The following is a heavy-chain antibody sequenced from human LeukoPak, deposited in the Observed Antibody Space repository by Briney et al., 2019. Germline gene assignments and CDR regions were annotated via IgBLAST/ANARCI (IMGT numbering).Heavy chain of an antibody. Sequence: SETLSLTCTVSGGSISSSNWWSWVRQPPGKGLEWIGKIYHSGSTNYNPSLKSRVTISVDKSKNQFSLKLSSVTAADTAVYYCARHSSVGRFDPWGQGTLVTVSS. CDR2: IYHSGST. D-gene: IGHD4-11*01. J-gene: IGHJ5*02. V-gene: IGHV4-4*02. CDR1: GGSISSSNW. CDR3: ARHSSVGRFDP.